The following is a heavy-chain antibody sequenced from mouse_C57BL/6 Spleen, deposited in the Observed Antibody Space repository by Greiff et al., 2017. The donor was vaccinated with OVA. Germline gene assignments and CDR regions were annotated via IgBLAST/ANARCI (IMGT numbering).Heavy chain of an antibody. CDR1: GYTFTDYE. V-gene: IGHV1-15*01. J-gene: IGHJ3*01. CDR2: IDPETGGT. D-gene: IGHD1-1*01. Sequence: QVHVKQSGAELVRPGASVTLSCKASGYTFTDYEMHWVKQTPVHGLEWIGAIDPETGGTAYNQKFKGKAILTADKSSSTAYMELRSLTSEDSAVYYCTRGGGSSYEEDCFAYWGQGTLVTVSA. CDR3: TRGGGSSYEEDCFAY.